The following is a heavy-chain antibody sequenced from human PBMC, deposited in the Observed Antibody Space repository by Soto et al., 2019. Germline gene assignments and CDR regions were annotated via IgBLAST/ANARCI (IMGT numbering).Heavy chain of an antibody. CDR3: AKHGYSSSWYSY. V-gene: IGHV3-23*01. D-gene: IGHD6-13*01. Sequence: QTGGSLRLSCAASGFTFSSYAMSWVRQAPGKGLEWVSAVSSSGGSTYYADSVKGRFTISRDNSKNTLYLQLNSLRADDTAVYYCAKHGYSSSWYSYWGQGALVTVSS. CDR1: GFTFSSYA. J-gene: IGHJ4*02. CDR2: VSSSGGST.